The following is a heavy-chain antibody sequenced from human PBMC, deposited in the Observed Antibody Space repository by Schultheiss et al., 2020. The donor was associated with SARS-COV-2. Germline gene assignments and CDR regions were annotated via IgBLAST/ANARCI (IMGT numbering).Heavy chain of an antibody. J-gene: IGHJ3*02. CDR3: ARGSYYDSSGYPDAFDI. CDR1: GFTFSSYA. Sequence: GGSLRLSCAASGFTFSSYAMHWVRQAPGKGLEWVAVISYDGSNKYYADSVKGRFTISRDNSKNTLYLQMNSLRAEDTAVYYCARGSYYDSSGYPDAFDIWGQGTMVTVSS. D-gene: IGHD3-22*01. V-gene: IGHV3-30*04. CDR2: ISYDGSNK.